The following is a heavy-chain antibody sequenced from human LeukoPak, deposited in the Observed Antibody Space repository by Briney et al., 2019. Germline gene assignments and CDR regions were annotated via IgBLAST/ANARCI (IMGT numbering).Heavy chain of an antibody. Sequence: TLSLTCTVSGGSISSSSYYWGWIRQPPGTGLEWIGSIYYGGSSYYNPSLKSRVTISVDTSKNQFSLNLNSVTAADTAVYYCARHRGSGSYYDPHDYWGQGTLVTVSS. D-gene: IGHD1-26*01. CDR1: GGSISSSSYY. J-gene: IGHJ4*02. V-gene: IGHV4-39*01. CDR2: IYYGGSS. CDR3: ARHRGSGSYYDPHDY.